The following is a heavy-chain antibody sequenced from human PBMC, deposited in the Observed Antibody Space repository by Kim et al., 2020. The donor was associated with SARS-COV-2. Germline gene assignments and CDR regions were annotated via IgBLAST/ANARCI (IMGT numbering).Heavy chain of an antibody. V-gene: IGHV3-48*03. CDR3: ARVATLVVPAEFSYYFDY. J-gene: IGHJ4*02. D-gene: IGHD2-2*01. Sequence: KGRFTISRDNAKNSLYLQMNSLRAEDTAVYYCARVATLVVPAEFSYYFDYWGQGTLVTVSS.